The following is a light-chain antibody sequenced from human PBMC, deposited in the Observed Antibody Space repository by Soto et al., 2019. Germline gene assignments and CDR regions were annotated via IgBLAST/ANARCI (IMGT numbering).Light chain of an antibody. CDR3: QHYKMYSPWT. CDR2: AAS. CDR1: QGITTY. Sequence: EIQMTQSPSSLSASVGEGVTITCRASQGITTYFTWYQVKRVQAPKLLIYAASSFQSGVPSRFSGSGSGTEFSLTISSLQPDDFSTYYCQHYKMYSPWTFGQGARLEIK. J-gene: IGKJ5*01. V-gene: IGKV1-16*01.